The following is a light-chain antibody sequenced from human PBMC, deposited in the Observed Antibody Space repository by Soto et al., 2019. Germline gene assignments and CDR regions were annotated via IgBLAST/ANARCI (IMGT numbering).Light chain of an antibody. CDR2: GTS. V-gene: IGKV3-20*01. Sequence: EIVMTQSPATVSVAPGERATPSCRTSQSVSNNLARYQQKPVQAPRLLISGTSIRATGIPDRFSGSGSGTDFTLTISRLESEDFAVYYCQQYGSSRTFGQGTKVDIK. CDR3: QQYGSSRT. J-gene: IGKJ1*01. CDR1: QSVSNN.